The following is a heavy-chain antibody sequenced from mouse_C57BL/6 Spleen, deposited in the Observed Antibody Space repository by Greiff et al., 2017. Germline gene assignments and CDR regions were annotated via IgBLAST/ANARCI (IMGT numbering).Heavy chain of an antibody. CDR2: INPYNGGT. V-gene: IGHV1-19*01. Sequence: VQLQQSGPVLVKPGASVKMSCKASGYTFTDYYMNWVKQSHGKSLEWIGVINPYNGGTSYNQKFKGKATLTVDKSSSTAYMELNSLTSEDSAVYYCARGGHYYGRDVWGTGTTVTVSS. D-gene: IGHD1-1*01. CDR3: ARGGHYYGRDV. CDR1: GYTFTDYY. J-gene: IGHJ1*03.